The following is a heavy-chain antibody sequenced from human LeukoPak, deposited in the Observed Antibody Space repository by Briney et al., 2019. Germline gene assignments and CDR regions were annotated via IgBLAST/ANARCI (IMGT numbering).Heavy chain of an antibody. CDR1: GGSFSGYY. D-gene: IGHD3-22*01. CDR3: ARALYYYDSSGYYYPFDY. CDR2: INHSGST. Sequence: SETLSLTCAVYGGSFSGYYWSWIRQPPGKGLEWIGEINHSGSTNYNPSLKSRVTISVDTSKNQFSLKLSSVTAADTAVYYCARALYYYDSSGYYYPFDYWGQGTLVTVSS. J-gene: IGHJ4*02. V-gene: IGHV4-34*01.